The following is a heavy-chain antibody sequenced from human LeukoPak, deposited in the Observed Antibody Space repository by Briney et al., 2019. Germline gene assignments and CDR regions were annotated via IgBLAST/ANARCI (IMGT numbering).Heavy chain of an antibody. Sequence: GGSLRLSCAASGFTFSSYSMDWVRQAPGKGLEWVSYISSSSSTIYYADSVKGRFTISRDNAKNSLYLQMNSLRAEDTAVYYCARDRLSWTTGSGDVWGQGTTVTVSS. CDR1: GFTFSSYS. J-gene: IGHJ6*02. D-gene: IGHD4-17*01. CDR2: ISSSSSTI. V-gene: IGHV3-48*04. CDR3: ARDRLSWTTGSGDV.